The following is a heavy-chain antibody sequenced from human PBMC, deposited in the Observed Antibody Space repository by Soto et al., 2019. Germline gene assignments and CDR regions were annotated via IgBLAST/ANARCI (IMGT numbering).Heavy chain of an antibody. J-gene: IGHJ4*02. CDR2: ISYDGNNK. D-gene: IGHD4-17*01. Sequence: GGVLRLSCAASGFTFSSYGMHWVRQAPGKGLEWVAVISYDGNNKYYADSVKGRFTISRDNFKNTLYLQMDSLRAEDTAMYYCAKDHLETTVTTPSYWGQGTLVTVSS. CDR3: AKDHLETTVTTPSY. CDR1: GFTFSSYG. V-gene: IGHV3-30*18.